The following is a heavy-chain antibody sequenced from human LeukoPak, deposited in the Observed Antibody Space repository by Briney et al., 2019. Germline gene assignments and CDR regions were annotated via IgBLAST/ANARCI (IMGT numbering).Heavy chain of an antibody. CDR1: GDSISTYY. J-gene: IGHJ3*02. V-gene: IGHV4-4*08. D-gene: IGHD3-10*01. Sequence: ETLSLTCTVSGDSISTYYWSWIRQPPGKGLEGIGYIYHSGTTYYNPSLKGRVTISVDTSKNQFSLKLSSVTAADTAMYYCARNYYGSGNYVRGAFNIWGQGTMVIVSS. CDR2: IYHSGTT. CDR3: ARNYYGSGNYVRGAFNI.